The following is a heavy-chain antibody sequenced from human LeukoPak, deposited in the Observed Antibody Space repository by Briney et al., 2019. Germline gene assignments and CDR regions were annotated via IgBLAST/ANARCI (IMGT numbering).Heavy chain of an antibody. CDR3: ARVQTTVTTLDY. V-gene: IGHV3-48*03. J-gene: IGHJ4*02. CDR2: ISSSGSTR. Sequence: GGSLRLSCAASGFAFSSYEMNWVRQAPGKGLEWVSYISSSGSTRYYADSVKGRFTISRDNAKNSLYLQMNSLRAEDTAVYYCARVQTTVTTLDYWGQGTLVTVSS. CDR1: GFAFSSYE. D-gene: IGHD4-11*01.